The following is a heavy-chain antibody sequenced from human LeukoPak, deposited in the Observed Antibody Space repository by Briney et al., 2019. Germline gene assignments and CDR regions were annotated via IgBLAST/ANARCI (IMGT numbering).Heavy chain of an antibody. CDR2: ISYDGSNK. CDR1: GFTFSSYG. V-gene: IGHV3-30*18. Sequence: GGSLRLSCAASGFTFSSYGMHWVRQAPGKGLEWEAVISYDGSNKYYADSVKGRFTISRDNPKNTLYLQMNSLRAEDTAVYYCAKGSSSGWSGDYLDYWGQGTLVTVSS. D-gene: IGHD6-19*01. CDR3: AKGSSSGWSGDYLDY. J-gene: IGHJ4*02.